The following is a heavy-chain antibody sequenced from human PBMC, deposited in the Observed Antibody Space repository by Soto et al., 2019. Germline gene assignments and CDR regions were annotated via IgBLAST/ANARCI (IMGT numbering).Heavy chain of an antibody. D-gene: IGHD5-12*01. CDR3: ARGLHRSRLIDDFDI. Sequence: QVQLVQSGAEVKKPGSSVKVSCKASGGTFSSYTISWVRQAPGQGLEWMGRIIPILGIANYAQKFQGRVTITADKSTSTAYMELSSLRSEDTAVYYCARGLHRSRLIDDFDIWGQGTMVNVSS. V-gene: IGHV1-69*02. J-gene: IGHJ3*02. CDR1: GGTFSSYT. CDR2: IIPILGIA.